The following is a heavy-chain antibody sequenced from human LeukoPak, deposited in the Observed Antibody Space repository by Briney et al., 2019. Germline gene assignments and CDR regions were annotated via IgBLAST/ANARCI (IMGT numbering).Heavy chain of an antibody. CDR3: SRLPDP. CDR2: ISTSGST. CDR1: GGSISSYY. V-gene: IGHV4-4*07. J-gene: IGHJ5*02. Sequence: SETLSLTCTVSGGSISSYYWSWIRQPAGKGLESIGHISTSGSTNYNPSLKSRVTMSVDTSKNQFSLKLSSVTAADTAVYYCSRLPDPWGQGTLVTVSS.